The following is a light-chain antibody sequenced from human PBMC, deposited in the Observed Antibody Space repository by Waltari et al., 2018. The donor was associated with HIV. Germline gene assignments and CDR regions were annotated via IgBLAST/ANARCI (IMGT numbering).Light chain of an antibody. CDR3: QQANSFPVT. V-gene: IGKV1-12*01. J-gene: IGKJ3*01. Sequence: EIQMTQSPPSVSAFVGDRVTITCRASQGISTLLAWYQQKLGKDPKLLIYSASTLQSGVPSRFSGSGSGTDFTLTISGLQPEDLATYYCQQANSFPVTFGPGTKVEIK. CDR2: SAS. CDR1: QGISTL.